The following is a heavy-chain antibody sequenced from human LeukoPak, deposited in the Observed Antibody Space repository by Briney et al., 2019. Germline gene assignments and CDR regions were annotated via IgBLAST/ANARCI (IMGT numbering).Heavy chain of an antibody. CDR2: ISAYNGNT. D-gene: IGHD3-16*02. CDR1: GYIFTSYG. CDR3: ARGRERLGELSLPWDAFDI. J-gene: IGHJ3*02. V-gene: IGHV1-18*01. Sequence: ASVKVSCKASGYIFTSYGISWVRQAPGQGLEWMGWISAYNGNTNYAQKLQGRVTVTTDTSTRTAYMDLRSLRSDDTAVYYCARGRERLGELSLPWDAFDIWGQGTMVTVSS.